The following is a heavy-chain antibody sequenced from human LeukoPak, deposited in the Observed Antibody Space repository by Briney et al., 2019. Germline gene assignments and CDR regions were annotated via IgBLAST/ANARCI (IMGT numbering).Heavy chain of an antibody. CDR1: GFTFSSYA. V-gene: IGHV3-53*04. CDR2: IYGGDTT. Sequence: PGRSLRLSCAASGFTFSSYAMHWVRQVPGKGLEWVSVIYGGDTTDYADSVKGRFTISRHNSKNTLYLQMNSLRAEDTAVYYCAGGWRSGTYTFRYYYGVDVWGQGTTVTVSS. D-gene: IGHD3-10*01. CDR3: AGGWRSGTYTFRYYYGVDV. J-gene: IGHJ6*02.